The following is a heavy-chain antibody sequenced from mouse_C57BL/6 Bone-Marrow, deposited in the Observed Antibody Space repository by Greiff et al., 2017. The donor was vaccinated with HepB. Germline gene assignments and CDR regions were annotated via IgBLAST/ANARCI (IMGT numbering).Heavy chain of an antibody. CDR1: GFTFSDYG. D-gene: IGHD3-2*02. V-gene: IGHV5-15*01. CDR3: ARHRQRRDGAMDY. Sequence: EVKLQESGGGLVQPGGSLKLSCAASGFTFSDYGMAWVRQAPRKGPEWVAFISNLAYSIYYADTVTGRFTISRENAKNTLYLEMSSLRSEDTAMYYCARHRQRRDGAMDYWGQGTSVTVSS. J-gene: IGHJ4*01. CDR2: ISNLAYSI.